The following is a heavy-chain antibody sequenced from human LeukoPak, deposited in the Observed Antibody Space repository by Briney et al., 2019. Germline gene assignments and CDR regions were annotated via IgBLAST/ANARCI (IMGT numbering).Heavy chain of an antibody. D-gene: IGHD6-19*01. V-gene: IGHV3-30*18. CDR3: AKLDRISVAGYGDY. CDR2: ISYDGSNK. CDR1: GFTFSSYG. J-gene: IGHJ4*02. Sequence: GGSLRLSGAASGFTFSSYGMHWVRQAPGKGLEWVAVISYDGSNKYYADSVKGRFTISRDNSKNTLYLQMNGLRAEDTAVYYCAKLDRISVAGYGDYWGQGTLVTVSS.